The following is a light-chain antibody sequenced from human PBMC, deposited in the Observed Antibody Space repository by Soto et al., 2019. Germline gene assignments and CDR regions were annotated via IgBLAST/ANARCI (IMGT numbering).Light chain of an antibody. CDR3: LQDHDYPWT. CDR1: QDIGND. Sequence: IQMTQSPSTLSASVTDRVTITCRASQDIGNDLGWYQQRPGEAPELLLYAASTLRSGVPSRFSGSGSGTQFTLTINNLQPEDSATYFCLQDHDYPWTFGHGTKVDIK. J-gene: IGKJ1*01. V-gene: IGKV1-6*02. CDR2: AAS.